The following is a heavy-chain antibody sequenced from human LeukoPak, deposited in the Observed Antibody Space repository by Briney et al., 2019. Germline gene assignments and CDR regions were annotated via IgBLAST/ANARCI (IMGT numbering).Heavy chain of an antibody. CDR3: ARGRGAARSVWFDP. CDR2: IFSSGST. Sequence: PSETLSLTCTVSGGSISSSNYYWGWIRQPPGKGLEWIGYIFSSGSTYYNPSLKSRATISVDTSKNQFSLKLSSVTAADTAVYYCARGRGAARSVWFDPWGQGALVTVSS. D-gene: IGHD6-6*01. V-gene: IGHV4-39*07. J-gene: IGHJ5*02. CDR1: GGSISSSNYY.